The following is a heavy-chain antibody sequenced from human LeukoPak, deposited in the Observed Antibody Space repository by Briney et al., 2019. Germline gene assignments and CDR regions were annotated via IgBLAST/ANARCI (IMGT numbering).Heavy chain of an antibody. CDR1: GFTFTTYT. CDR2: IKEDGGER. Sequence: GGSLRLSCAASGFTFTTYTMTWVRQAPGKGLEWGASIKEDGGERNYVDSVEGRFAISRDNAKNSIYLQMNSLRVEDTAVYYCARESWGVDYWGQGALVTVSP. J-gene: IGHJ4*02. D-gene: IGHD3-16*01. CDR3: ARESWGVDY. V-gene: IGHV3-7*01.